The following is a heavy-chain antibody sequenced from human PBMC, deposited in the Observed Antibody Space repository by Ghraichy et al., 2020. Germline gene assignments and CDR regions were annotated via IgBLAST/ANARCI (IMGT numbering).Heavy chain of an antibody. V-gene: IGHV3-23*01. D-gene: IGHD3-9*01. J-gene: IGHJ4*02. CDR1: GFTFSSYA. CDR3: APPGPTGYHNRGFYFDY. CDR2: ISVSGGST. Sequence: GGSLRLSCAASGFTFSSYAMSWVRQAPGKGLEWVSSISVSGGSTYYADSVKGRFTISRDNSKNTLYLQMNSLRAEDTAIYYCAPPGPTGYHNRGFYFDYWGQGTLGTVSS.